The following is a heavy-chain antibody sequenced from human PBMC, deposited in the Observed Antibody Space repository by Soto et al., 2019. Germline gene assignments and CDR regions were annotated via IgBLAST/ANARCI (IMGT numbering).Heavy chain of an antibody. CDR2: IKTNTEGGTT. V-gene: IGHV3-15*07. J-gene: IGHJ6*02. Sequence: EVQLVESGGGFIYPGGSLRLSCAASGLTMSNAWMNWVRQAPGKGLEWVGRIKTNTEGGTTDYAAAVKGRFTVSRDDSKNPLYLQMHQLITQAQAVYQCTTGSVDGVWGQGTTVTVSS. D-gene: IGHD2-15*01. CDR1: GLTMSNAW. CDR3: TTGSVDGV.